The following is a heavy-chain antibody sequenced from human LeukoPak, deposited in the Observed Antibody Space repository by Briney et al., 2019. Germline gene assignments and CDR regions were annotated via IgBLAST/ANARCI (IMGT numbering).Heavy chain of an antibody. CDR2: IYSGGST. V-gene: IGHV3-53*01. D-gene: IGHD2-15*01. Sequence: EGSLRLSCAASGFTVSSNYMSWVRQAPGEGLEWVSVIYSGGSTYYADSVKGRFTISRDNSKNTLYLQMNSLRAEDTAVYYCARARSGGTDCWGQGTLVTVSS. CDR3: ARARSGGTDC. CDR1: GFTVSSNY. J-gene: IGHJ4*02.